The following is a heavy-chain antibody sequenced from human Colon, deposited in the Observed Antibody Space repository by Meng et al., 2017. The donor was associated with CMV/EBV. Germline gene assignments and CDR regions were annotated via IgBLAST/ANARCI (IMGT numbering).Heavy chain of an antibody. Sequence: GESLKISCAASGFTFSSYWMNWVRQAPGKGLEWVAFIGSDGSIKRYADSVKGRLTISRDNSKNTLWLQMHSLRPEDTALYYCAREGYSNFDHWGQGTLVTVSS. CDR3: AREGYSNFDH. CDR2: IGSDGSIK. CDR1: GFTFSSYW. J-gene: IGHJ4*02. V-gene: IGHV3-30*02. D-gene: IGHD4-11*01.